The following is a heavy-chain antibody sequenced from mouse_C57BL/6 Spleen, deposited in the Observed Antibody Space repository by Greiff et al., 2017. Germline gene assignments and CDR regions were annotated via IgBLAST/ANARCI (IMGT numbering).Heavy chain of an antibody. V-gene: IGHV1-82*01. CDR1: GYAFSSSW. CDR2: IYPGDGDT. CDR3: AREGSYYGSSTFDV. J-gene: IGHJ1*03. D-gene: IGHD1-1*01. Sequence: QVQLQQSGPELVKPGASVKISCKASGYAFSSSWMNWVKQRPGKGLEWIGRIYPGDGDTNYNGKFKGKATLTADKSSSTAYMQLSSLTSEDSAVYFCAREGSYYGSSTFDVWGTGTTVTVSS.